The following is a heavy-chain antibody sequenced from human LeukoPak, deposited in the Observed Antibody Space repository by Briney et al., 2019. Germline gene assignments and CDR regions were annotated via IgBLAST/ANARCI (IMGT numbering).Heavy chain of an antibody. J-gene: IGHJ4*02. Sequence: SETRSLTCAVYGGSFSGYYWSWIRQPPGKGLEWIGEISHSGSTNYNPSLKSRVTISVDTSKNQFSLKLSSVTAADTAVYYCAILTHRAYYYASGSYYKVFDYWGQGTLVTVSS. CDR2: ISHSGST. CDR1: GGSFSGYY. CDR3: AILTHRAYYYASGSYYKVFDY. D-gene: IGHD3-10*01. V-gene: IGHV4-34*01.